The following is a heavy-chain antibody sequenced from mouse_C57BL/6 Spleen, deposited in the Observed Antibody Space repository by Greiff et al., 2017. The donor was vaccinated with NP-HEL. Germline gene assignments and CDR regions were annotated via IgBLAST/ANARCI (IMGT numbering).Heavy chain of an antibody. D-gene: IGHD2-4*01. J-gene: IGHJ1*03. V-gene: IGHV1-69*01. Sequence: QVQLQQPGAELVMPGASVKLSCKASGYTFTSYWMHWVKQRPGQGLEWIGEIDPSDSYTNYNQKFKGKSTLTVDKSSSTAYMQLSSLTSEDSAVYYCARSPYDYDDGNWYFDVWGTGTTVTVSS. CDR1: GYTFTSYW. CDR3: ARSPYDYDDGNWYFDV. CDR2: IDPSDSYT.